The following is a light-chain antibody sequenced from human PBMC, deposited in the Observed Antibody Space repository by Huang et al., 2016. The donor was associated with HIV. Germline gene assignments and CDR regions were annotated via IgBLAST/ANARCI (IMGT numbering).Light chain of an antibody. CDR3: HQYGSPPFT. J-gene: IGKJ3*01. CDR1: QSISSSS. Sequence: EIVLTQSPGTLSLSPGERATLSCRASQSISSSSLAWYLQKPGQAPTLLIHGASTRATDIPDRFSGSGSGTDFTLTFSRLEPEDFAVYYCHQYGSPPFTFGPGTKVDIK. V-gene: IGKV3-20*01. CDR2: GAS.